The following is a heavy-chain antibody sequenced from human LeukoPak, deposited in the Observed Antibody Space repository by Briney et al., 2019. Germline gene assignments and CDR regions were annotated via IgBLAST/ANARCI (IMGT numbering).Heavy chain of an antibody. CDR3: ARGTHSSSWYDAL. CDR1: GYTFTGYY. J-gene: IGHJ3*01. D-gene: IGHD6-13*01. Sequence: APVKVSCKASGYTFTGYYMHWVRQAPGQGLEWMGWINPNSGGTNYAQKFQGRVTMTRDTSISTAYMELSRLRSDDTAVYYCARGTHSSSWYDALWGQGTMVTVSS. CDR2: INPNSGGT. V-gene: IGHV1-2*02.